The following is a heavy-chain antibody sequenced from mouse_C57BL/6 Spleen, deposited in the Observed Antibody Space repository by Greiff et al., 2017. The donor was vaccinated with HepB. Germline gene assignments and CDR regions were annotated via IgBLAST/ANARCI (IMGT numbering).Heavy chain of an antibody. Sequence: QVQLKQSGAELVKPGASVKLSCKASGYTFTSYWMHWVKQRPGQGLEWIGMIHPNSGSTNYNEKFKSKATLTVDKSSSTAYMQLSSLTSEDSAVYYCARGGTHWYFDVWGTGTTVTVSS. D-gene: IGHD3-3*01. CDR2: IHPNSGST. CDR1: GYTFTSYW. CDR3: ARGGTHWYFDV. V-gene: IGHV1-64*01. J-gene: IGHJ1*03.